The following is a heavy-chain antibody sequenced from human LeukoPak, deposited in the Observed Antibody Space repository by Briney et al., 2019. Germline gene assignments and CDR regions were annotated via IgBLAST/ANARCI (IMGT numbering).Heavy chain of an antibody. D-gene: IGHD1-26*01. CDR1: GFTFSSYG. J-gene: IGHJ5*02. Sequence: GRSLRLSCAASGFTFSSYGMHWVRQAPGKGLEWVAVISYDGSNKYYADSVKGRFTISRDNSKNTLYLQMNSLRAEDTAVYYCARALGATFRTHFDPWGQGTLVTVSS. CDR2: ISYDGSNK. V-gene: IGHV3-30*19. CDR3: ARALGATFRTHFDP.